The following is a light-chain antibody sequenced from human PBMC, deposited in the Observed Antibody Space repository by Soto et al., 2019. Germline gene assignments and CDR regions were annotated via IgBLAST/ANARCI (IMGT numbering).Light chain of an antibody. CDR1: SGSIGSSY. J-gene: IGLJ3*02. CDR3: QSYDTSNPLV. CDR2: EDN. V-gene: IGLV6-57*01. Sequence: QSVSESPGKTVTISCTRSSGSIGSSYVQWYQQRPGSSPTTVIFEDNQRPTGVPVRFSGSIDSSSNSASLVISGLRTEDEADYYCQSYDTSNPLVFGGGTKLTGL.